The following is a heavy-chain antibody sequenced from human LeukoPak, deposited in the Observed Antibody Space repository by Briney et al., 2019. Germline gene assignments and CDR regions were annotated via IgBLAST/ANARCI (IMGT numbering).Heavy chain of an antibody. CDR1: GYSFTTYW. Sequence: GESLKISCKGSGYSFTTYWIGWVRQMPGKGLEWMGIIYPDDSDTRYSPSFQGLVTISADKSISTAYLQWSSLKASDTAMYYCARHEGYCISSSCSDTFDIWGQGTMATVSS. CDR2: IYPDDSDT. J-gene: IGHJ3*02. V-gene: IGHV5-51*01. D-gene: IGHD2-2*01. CDR3: ARHEGYCISSSCSDTFDI.